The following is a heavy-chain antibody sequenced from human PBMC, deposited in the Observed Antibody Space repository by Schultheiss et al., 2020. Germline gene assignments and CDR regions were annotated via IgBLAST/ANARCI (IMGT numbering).Heavy chain of an antibody. V-gene: IGHV1-3*01. Sequence: ASVKVSCKASGYTFITYAIFWVRQAPGQRLEWMGWINPGNGDTQYSQKFQGRVTITRDTSTSTAYMELRSLRSDDTAVYYCARDLEYRGGWFDPWGQGTLVNVSS. CDR2: INPGNGDT. CDR3: ARDLEYRGGWFDP. J-gene: IGHJ5*02. D-gene: IGHD4-11*01. CDR1: GYTFITYA.